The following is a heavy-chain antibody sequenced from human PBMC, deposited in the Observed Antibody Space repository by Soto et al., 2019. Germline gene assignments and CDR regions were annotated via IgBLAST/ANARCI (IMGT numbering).Heavy chain of an antibody. D-gene: IGHD3-10*01. J-gene: IGHJ3*02. Sequence: EVQLVESGGGLVQPGGSLRLSCAASGFTFSSYAMHWVRQAPGKGLEYVSAISSNGGSTYYANSVKGRFTSSRDNSKNTLYLQMGSLKSEDMAVYYCARWDTMVRGVNAFDIWGQGTMVTVSS. V-gene: IGHV3-64*01. CDR3: ARWDTMVRGVNAFDI. CDR2: ISSNGGST. CDR1: GFTFSSYA.